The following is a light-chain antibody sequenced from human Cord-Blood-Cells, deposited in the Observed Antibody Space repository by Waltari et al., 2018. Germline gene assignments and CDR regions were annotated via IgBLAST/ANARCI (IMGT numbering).Light chain of an antibody. J-gene: IGLJ1*01. V-gene: IGLV2-23*01. CDR3: CSYAGSSTPYV. Sequence: QSALTQPASVSGSPGQSITISCTGTSSDVGSYNLVSWYQQHPGKAPKLMIYEGSKRPSGVSNRFSGSKSGNTAGLTIAGRQAEDEADYYCCSYAGSSTPYVFGTGTKVTVL. CDR2: EGS. CDR1: SSDVGSYNL.